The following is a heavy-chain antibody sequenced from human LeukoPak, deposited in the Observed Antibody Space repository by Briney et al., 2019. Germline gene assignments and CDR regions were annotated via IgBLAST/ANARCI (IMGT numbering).Heavy chain of an antibody. D-gene: IGHD3-22*01. CDR3: VMYYYNGSGYRLFDY. CDR2: IYIGGST. V-gene: IGHV3-53*01. J-gene: IGHJ4*02. Sequence: GGSVRLSCAASGFTVSGNYMRWVRQAPGKGLEWVSVIYIGGSTYYADSVKGRFTICRDNSKNTQYLQMNSLRAEGTAVYYCVMYYYNGSGYRLFDYWGQGTLVTVSS. CDR1: GFTVSGNY.